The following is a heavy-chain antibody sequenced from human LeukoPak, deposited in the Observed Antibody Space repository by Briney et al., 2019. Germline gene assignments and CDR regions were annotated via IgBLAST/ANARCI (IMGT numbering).Heavy chain of an antibody. Sequence: SETLSLTCAVYAGSFSGYYWSWIRQPPGKGLEWIGEINHSGSTNYNPSLKSRVTISVDTSKNQFSLKLSSVTAADTAVYYCARGLGYLYSGYDPARFDYWGQGTLVTVSS. CDR3: ARGLGYLYSGYDPARFDY. CDR2: INHSGST. D-gene: IGHD5-12*01. J-gene: IGHJ4*02. V-gene: IGHV4-34*01. CDR1: AGSFSGYY.